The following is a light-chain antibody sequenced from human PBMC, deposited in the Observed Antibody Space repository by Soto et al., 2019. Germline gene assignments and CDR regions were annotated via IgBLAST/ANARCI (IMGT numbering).Light chain of an antibody. CDR3: QQYYSYPRT. V-gene: IGKV1-8*01. CDR1: QGISSY. CDR2: AAS. J-gene: IGKJ1*01. Sequence: AIRMTQSPSSLSASTGDRVTITCRASQGISSYLAWYQQKPGKAPKLLIYAASTLQSGLPSRFSGSGSGTDFTLTLSCLQSEDFATYYSQQYYSYPRTFGQGTKVEIK.